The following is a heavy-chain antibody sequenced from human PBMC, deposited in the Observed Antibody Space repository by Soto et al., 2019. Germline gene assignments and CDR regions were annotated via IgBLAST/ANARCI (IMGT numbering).Heavy chain of an antibody. D-gene: IGHD3-22*01. CDR3: ARVKSSYDSSGHGDYYYGMDV. V-gene: IGHV1-18*01. CDR2: ISAYNGNT. Sequence: ASVKVSCKASGYTFTSYGISWVRQAPGQGLEWMGWISAYNGNTNYAQKLQGRVTMTTDTSASTAYMELSNLRSEDTAVYYCARVKSSYDSSGHGDYYYGMDVWGQGTTVTVSS. J-gene: IGHJ6*02. CDR1: GYTFTSYG.